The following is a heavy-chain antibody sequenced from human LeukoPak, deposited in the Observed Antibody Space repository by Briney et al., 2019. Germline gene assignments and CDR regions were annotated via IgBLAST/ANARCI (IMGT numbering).Heavy chain of an antibody. CDR1: GFTFSSYS. CDR3: ARWKVVAGTTYHFDS. V-gene: IGHV3-48*01. D-gene: IGHD6-19*01. J-gene: IGHJ5*01. CDR2: IRSGGSPI. Sequence: PGGSLRLSCAASGFTFSSYSMNWVRQAPGKGLEWVSYIRSGGSPIYYADSEEGRFTISRDNSKNTLYLQMNSLRAEDTALYYCARWKVVAGTTYHFDSWGQGTLVTVSS.